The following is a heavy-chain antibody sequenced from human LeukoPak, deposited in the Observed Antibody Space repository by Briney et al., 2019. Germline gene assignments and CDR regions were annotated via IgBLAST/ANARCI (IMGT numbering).Heavy chain of an antibody. D-gene: IGHD3-22*01. CDR1: GFTFSNAW. CDR2: IKSKTDGGTT. Sequence: PGGSLRLSCAASGFTFSNAWMSWVRQAPGKGLEWVGRIKSKTDGGTTDYAAPVKGRFTISRDDSKNTLYLRMNSLKTEDTAVYYCTTDSWYYDSSGYYAFDYWGQGTLVTVSS. CDR3: TTDSWYYDSSGYYAFDY. V-gene: IGHV3-15*01. J-gene: IGHJ4*02.